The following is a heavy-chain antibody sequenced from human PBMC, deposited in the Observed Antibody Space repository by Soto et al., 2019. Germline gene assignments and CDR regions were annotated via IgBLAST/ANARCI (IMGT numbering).Heavy chain of an antibody. CDR2: IIPILGIA. V-gene: IGHV1-69*08. J-gene: IGHJ5*02. Sequence: QVQLVQSGAEVKKPGSSVKVSCKASGGTFSSYTISWVRQAPGQGLEWMGRIIPILGIANYAQKFQGRVTITADKSTSTAYMELSSLRSEDTAVYYCARDGGCSGGSCYLGWFDPWGQGTLVTVPS. CDR3: ARDGGCSGGSCYLGWFDP. CDR1: GGTFSSYT. D-gene: IGHD2-15*01.